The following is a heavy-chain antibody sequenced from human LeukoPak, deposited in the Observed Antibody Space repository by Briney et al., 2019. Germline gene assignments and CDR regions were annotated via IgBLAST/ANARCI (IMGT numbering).Heavy chain of an antibody. CDR3: ARDQSPISAYDYDAFDY. D-gene: IGHD3-22*01. CDR2: IKQDGSQK. Sequence: GGSLRLSCAASGFTFSNYWMTWVRQAPGKGLEWVANIKQDGSQKDYADSVKGRFTISRDNAKHSLYLQMNGLRAEDTAVYFCARDQSPISAYDYDAFDYWGQGTLVTVSS. CDR1: GFTFSNYW. V-gene: IGHV3-7*01. J-gene: IGHJ4*02.